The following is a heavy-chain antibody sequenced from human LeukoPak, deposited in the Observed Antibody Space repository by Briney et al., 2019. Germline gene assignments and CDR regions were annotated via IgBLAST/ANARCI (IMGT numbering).Heavy chain of an antibody. CDR3: ARENILGPVDY. CDR2: MYYSGST. D-gene: IGHD3-16*01. CDR1: GGSITSHYY. V-gene: IGHV4-39*07. J-gene: IGHJ4*02. Sequence: SETLSLTCTVSGGSITSHYYWGWIRQPPGKGLEWIAIMYYSGSTYYNPSLKSRVTMSVDTSKNQFSLRLSSVTAADTAVYLCARENILGPVDYWGQGTLVIVSS.